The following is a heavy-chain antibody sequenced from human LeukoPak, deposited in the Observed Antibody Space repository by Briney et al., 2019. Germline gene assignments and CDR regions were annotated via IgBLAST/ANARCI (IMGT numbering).Heavy chain of an antibody. CDR1: GYSISSGYY. Sequence: SETLSLTCTVSGYSISSGYYWGWIRQPPGKGLEWTGSIDHSGSTHYNPSLKSRITISVDTSKNQFSLKLSSVTAADTAVYYCARSSSWFLNWFDPWGQGTLVTVSS. CDR3: ARSSSWFLNWFDP. V-gene: IGHV4-38-2*02. D-gene: IGHD6-13*01. CDR2: IDHSGST. J-gene: IGHJ5*02.